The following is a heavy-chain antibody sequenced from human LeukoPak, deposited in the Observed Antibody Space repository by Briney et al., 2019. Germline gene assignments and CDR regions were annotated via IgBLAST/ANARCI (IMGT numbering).Heavy chain of an antibody. V-gene: IGHV1-69*04. CDR2: IIPILGIA. CDR1: GYTFPRYG. CDR3: ARDGQQGDAFDI. Sequence: SVKVSCKASGYTFPRYGISWVRQAPGQGLEWMGRIIPILGIANYAQKFQGRVTITRDTSASTAYMELSSLRSEDTAVYYCARDGQQGDAFDIWGXXTMVTVSS. D-gene: IGHD6-13*01. J-gene: IGHJ3*02.